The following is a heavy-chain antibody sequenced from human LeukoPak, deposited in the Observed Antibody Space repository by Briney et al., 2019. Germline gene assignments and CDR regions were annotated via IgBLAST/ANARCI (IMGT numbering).Heavy chain of an antibody. CDR3: AKDGPNPSDYYDSSGYYYVGFDY. CDR2: ISYDGSNK. J-gene: IGHJ4*02. CDR1: GFTFSSYG. V-gene: IGHV3-30*18. D-gene: IGHD3-22*01. Sequence: PGRSLRLSCAASGFTFSSYGMHWVRQAPGKGLEWVAVISYDGSNKYYADSVKGRFTISRDNSKNTLYLQMNSLRAEDTAVYYCAKDGPNPSDYYDSSGYYYVGFDYWGQGTLVTVSS.